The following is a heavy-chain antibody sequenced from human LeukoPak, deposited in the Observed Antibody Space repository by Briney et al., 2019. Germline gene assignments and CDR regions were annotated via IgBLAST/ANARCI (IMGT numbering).Heavy chain of an antibody. CDR2: ISGSGGST. J-gene: IGHJ4*02. V-gene: IGHV3-23*01. CDR1: GFTFSTSW. CDR3: AKVRGRHYYDSHFDY. D-gene: IGHD3-22*01. Sequence: GGSLRLSCAASGFTFSTSWMSWVRQAPGKGLEWVSAISGSGGSTYYADSVKGRFTISRDNSKNTLYLQMNSLRAEDTAVYYCAKVRGRHYYDSHFDYWGQGTLVTVSS.